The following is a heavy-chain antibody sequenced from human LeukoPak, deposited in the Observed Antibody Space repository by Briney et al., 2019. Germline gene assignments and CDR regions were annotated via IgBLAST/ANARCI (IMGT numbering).Heavy chain of an antibody. Sequence: PSETLSLTCTVSGGSINSYYWTWIRQPPGKGLEWIACIYYNGITNYKSSLESRLTLSVDTSKNQFSLGLRSVTAADTAVYYCARQNPPGSKKGWFDPWGQGTLVTVSS. CDR3: ARQNPPGSKKGWFDP. D-gene: IGHD6-25*01. CDR1: GGSINSYY. CDR2: IYYNGIT. V-gene: IGHV4-59*08. J-gene: IGHJ5*02.